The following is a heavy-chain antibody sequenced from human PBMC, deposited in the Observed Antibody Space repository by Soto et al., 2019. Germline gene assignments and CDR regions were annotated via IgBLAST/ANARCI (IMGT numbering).Heavy chain of an antibody. J-gene: IGHJ6*02. CDR2: INPMLRIT. CDR1: GNKFNNYL. CDR3: AGDAPPRSGIYYGMDV. D-gene: IGHD3-10*01. Sequence: QVQLVQSGAEVKKPGSSVKVSCKASGNKFNNYLINWGRQVPGQGLEWMGGINPMLRITQYRQQFQGRITVAAARSTGTSYMELRGRESADTAVYYCAGDAPPRSGIYYGMDVWGQCTTITVS. V-gene: IGHV1-69*17.